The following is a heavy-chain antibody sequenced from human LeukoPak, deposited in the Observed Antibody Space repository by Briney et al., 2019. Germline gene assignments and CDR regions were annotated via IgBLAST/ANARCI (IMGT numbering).Heavy chain of an antibody. Sequence: PGGFLRLSCAASGFTFSSYAMSWVRQAPGKGLEWVSAISGSGGSTYYADSVKGRFTISRDNSKNTLYLQMNSLRAEDTAVYYCAKSNDFWSGYEFDYWGQGTLVTVSS. D-gene: IGHD3-3*01. CDR1: GFTFSSYA. CDR3: AKSNDFWSGYEFDY. CDR2: ISGSGGST. J-gene: IGHJ4*02. V-gene: IGHV3-23*01.